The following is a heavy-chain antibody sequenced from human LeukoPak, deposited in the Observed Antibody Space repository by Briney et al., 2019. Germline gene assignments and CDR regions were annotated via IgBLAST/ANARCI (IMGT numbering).Heavy chain of an antibody. CDR3: ARPTYCGSNCYFNFDH. CDR2: IKPNSGVT. D-gene: IGHD2-21*02. J-gene: IGHJ5*02. Sequence: ASVKVSCKTSGYTFATYFMHWVRQAPGQGLEWMGYIKPNSGVTNYAQEFRGRVTMTWDTSISTAYIELSGLTSDDTAIYYCARPTYCGSNCYFNFDHWGQGTLVTVSS. V-gene: IGHV1-2*02. CDR1: GYTFATYF.